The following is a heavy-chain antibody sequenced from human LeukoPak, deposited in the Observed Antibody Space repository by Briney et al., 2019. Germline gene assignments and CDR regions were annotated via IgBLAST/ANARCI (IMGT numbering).Heavy chain of an antibody. D-gene: IGHD5-12*01. CDR1: GLSFSSYG. CDR3: AKLLSGYDRFDY. V-gene: IGHV3-30*02. Sequence: GGSLRLSCAASGLSFSSYGMHWVRQAPGKGLEWVAFIRYDGSNKYYVDPVKGRFTISRDNPKNTLHLQMNSLRAEDTAVYYCAKLLSGYDRFDYWGQGTLVTVSS. CDR2: IRYDGSNK. J-gene: IGHJ4*02.